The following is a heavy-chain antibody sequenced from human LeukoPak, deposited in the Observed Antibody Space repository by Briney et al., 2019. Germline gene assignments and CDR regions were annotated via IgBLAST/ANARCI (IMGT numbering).Heavy chain of an antibody. V-gene: IGHV1-69*13. CDR2: IIPIFGTA. J-gene: IGHJ6*03. D-gene: IGHD3-3*01. CDR3: ARLGLLEWVSYMDV. Sequence: ASVKVSCKASGGTFSSYAISWVRQAPGQGLEWMGGIIPIFGTANYAQKFQGRVTITADESTSTAYMELSSLRSEDTAVYYCARLGLLEWVSYMDVWGKGTTVTVSS. CDR1: GGTFSSYA.